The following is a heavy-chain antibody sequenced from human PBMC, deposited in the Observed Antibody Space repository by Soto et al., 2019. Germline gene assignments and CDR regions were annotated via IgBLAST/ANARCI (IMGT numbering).Heavy chain of an antibody. D-gene: IGHD3-3*01. J-gene: IGHJ4*02. V-gene: IGHV1-69*02. Sequence: QVQLVQSGAEVKKPGSSVKVSCKASGGTFSSYTISWVRQAPGQGLEWMGRIIPILGIANYAQKFQGRVTSTADKPTSQAYMELNSLRAEGTAVYDCARASSGSIDYWGQGTLGTVSS. CDR2: IIPILGIA. CDR1: GGTFSSYT. CDR3: ARASSGSIDY.